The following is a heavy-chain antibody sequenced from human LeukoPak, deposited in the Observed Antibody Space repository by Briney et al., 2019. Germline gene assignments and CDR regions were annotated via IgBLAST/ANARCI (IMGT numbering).Heavy chain of an antibody. CDR2: INPNSGGT. D-gene: IGHD1-26*01. CDR1: GYTFTGYY. Sequence: ASVKASCKASGYTFTGYYMHWVRQAPGQGLEWMGWINPNSGGTNYAQNFQGRVTVTRDTSISTAYMEVSRLRSDDTAVYYCARATVGATKGFEYWGQGTLVTVSS. J-gene: IGHJ4*02. V-gene: IGHV1-2*02. CDR3: ARATVGATKGFEY.